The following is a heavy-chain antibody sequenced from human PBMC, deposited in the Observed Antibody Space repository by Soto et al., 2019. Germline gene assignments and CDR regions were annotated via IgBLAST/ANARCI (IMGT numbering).Heavy chain of an antibody. J-gene: IGHJ6*02. CDR2: VYYTGST. V-gene: IGHV4-59*01. D-gene: IGHD3-10*01. CDR3: ARGGGLSNYYYYGMDV. CDR1: GGSISSYY. Sequence: PSETLSLTCTVSGGSISSYYWSWVRQPPGKGLEWIGYVYYTGSTNYNPSLKSRVTMSLDTSKNQFSLKLSSVTAADAAVYYCARGGGLSNYYYYGMDVWGQGTTVTVSS.